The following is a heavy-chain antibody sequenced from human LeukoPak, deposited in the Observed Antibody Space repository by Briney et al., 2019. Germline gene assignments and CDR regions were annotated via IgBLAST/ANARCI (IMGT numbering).Heavy chain of an antibody. D-gene: IGHD1-7*01. Sequence: GGSLRLSCAASGFIFSNYWMSWVRQAPGKGLEWVANIKLDGSEKYYVDSVKGRFTISRDNAKNSLYLQMNSLRAEDTAVYYWPRDSAQYDWNYQTHTWFGPWGKGPRSPSPQ. CDR1: GFIFSNYW. CDR3: PRDSAQYDWNYQTHTWFGP. J-gene: IGHJ5*02. CDR2: IKLDGSEK. V-gene: IGHV3-7*01.